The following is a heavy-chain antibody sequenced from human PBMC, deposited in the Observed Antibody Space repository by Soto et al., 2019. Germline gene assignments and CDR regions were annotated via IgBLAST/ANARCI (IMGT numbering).Heavy chain of an antibody. CDR1: GFTFSGSA. D-gene: IGHD1-26*01. Sequence: GGSLRLSCAASGFTFSGSAMHWVRQASGKGLEWVGRIRSKANSYATAYAASVKGRFTISRDDSKNTAYLQMNSLKTEDTAVYYCTTDRWELLFWGQGTLVTVSS. CDR3: TTDRWELLF. V-gene: IGHV3-73*01. CDR2: IRSKANSYAT. J-gene: IGHJ4*02.